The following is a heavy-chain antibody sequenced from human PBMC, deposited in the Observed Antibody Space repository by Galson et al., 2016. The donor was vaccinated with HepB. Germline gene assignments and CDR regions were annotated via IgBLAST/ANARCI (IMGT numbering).Heavy chain of an antibody. CDR3: AKVGTTVLTPGKYRLEYFQL. D-gene: IGHD4-23*01. J-gene: IGHJ1*01. Sequence: SLRLSCAASRFSFSSYAMSWARQAPGKGLEWVSTITGSCGTTYYADSVKGRFTISRDNSKNTLYLQMNSLRAEDTAIYYCAKVGTTVLTPGKYRLEYFQLWGQGTLVTVSS. V-gene: IGHV3-23*01. CDR2: ITGSCGTT. CDR1: RFSFSSYA.